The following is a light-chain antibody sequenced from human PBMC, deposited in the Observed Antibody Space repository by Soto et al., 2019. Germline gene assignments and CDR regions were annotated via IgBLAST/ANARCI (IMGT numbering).Light chain of an antibody. V-gene: IGLV1-40*01. CDR3: QSYDDNLNGYV. Sequence: QSALTQPPSMSGAPGQRVAISCTGSSSNIAAGYDVHWHQQPPGVAPKLLIYANTNRPSGVPDRFSGSKSGTTASLAITGLQAEDEADYYCQSYDDNLNGYVFGPGTKVTVL. CDR2: ANT. J-gene: IGLJ1*01. CDR1: SSNIAAGYD.